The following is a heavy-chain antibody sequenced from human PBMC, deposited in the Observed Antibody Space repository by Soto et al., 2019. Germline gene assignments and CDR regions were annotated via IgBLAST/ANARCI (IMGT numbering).Heavy chain of an antibody. CDR1: GFTLRNAG. J-gene: IGHJ3*02. D-gene: IGHD3-10*01. CDR3: TTGQPVGYYDAFDI. CDR2: IKSKTDGGTT. V-gene: IGHV3-15*01. Sequence: GGSLRLSCAASGFTLRNAGMSGVRRAPGKGREGVGRIKSKTDGGTTDYAAPVKGRFTISRDDSKNTLYLQMNSLKTEDTAVYYCTTGQPVGYYDAFDIWGQGTMVTVSS.